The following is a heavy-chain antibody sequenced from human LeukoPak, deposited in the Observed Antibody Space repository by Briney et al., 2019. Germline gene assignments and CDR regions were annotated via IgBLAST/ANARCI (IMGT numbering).Heavy chain of an antibody. CDR2: ISGSGDSK. CDR3: ARRTYSNYFFDY. D-gene: IGHD4-11*01. J-gene: IGHJ4*02. V-gene: IGHV3-11*01. CDR1: GFTFSDYY. Sequence: GGSLRLSCAASGFTFSDYYMSWIRQAPGKGLEWVSDISGSGDSKFYTDSVRGRFTISRDNAKNSLYLQMNSLRAESTAVYYCARRTYSNYFFDYWGQGTLVTVSS.